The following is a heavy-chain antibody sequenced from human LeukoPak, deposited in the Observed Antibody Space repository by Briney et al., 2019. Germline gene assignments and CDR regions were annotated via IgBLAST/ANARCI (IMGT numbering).Heavy chain of an antibody. J-gene: IGHJ4*02. CDR1: GFTFSSYW. D-gene: IGHD6-13*01. Sequence: PGGSLRLSCAASGFTFSSYWMSWVRQAPGKGLEWVANIKLDGGEKYYVDSVKGRFTISRDNAKNSLYLQMNSLRAEDTAVYYCARGDSSSWCVFDYWGQGTLVTVSS. CDR2: IKLDGGEK. CDR3: ARGDSSSWCVFDY. V-gene: IGHV3-7*02.